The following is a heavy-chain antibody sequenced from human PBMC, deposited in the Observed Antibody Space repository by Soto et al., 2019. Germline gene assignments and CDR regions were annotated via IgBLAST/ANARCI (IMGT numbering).Heavy chain of an antibody. D-gene: IGHD4-4*01. CDR2: AYYRGRS. V-gene: IGHV4-39*01. J-gene: IGHJ4*02. Sequence: ASQTRSLTCTLSAGSLTNSSSYCGWIRQSPGKGLEWTGRAYYRGRSYSKSSVKSRVTISVATSQNQFSRTLNTVTASASPLYFCVSQRTTVITQAYFDDWGPGALVTVSS. CDR1: AGSLTNSSSY. CDR3: VSQRTTVITQAYFDD.